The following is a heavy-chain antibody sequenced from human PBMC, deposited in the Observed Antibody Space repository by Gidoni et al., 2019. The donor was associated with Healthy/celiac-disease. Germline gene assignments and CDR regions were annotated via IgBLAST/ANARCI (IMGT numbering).Heavy chain of an antibody. Sequence: QLQLQESGPGLVKPSETLSLTCTVSGCSISSSSYYWGWIRQPPGKGLEWIGSIYYSGSTYYNPSLKSRVTISVDTSKNQFSLKLSSVTAADTAVYYCARQGGAYFDYWGQGTLVTVSS. J-gene: IGHJ4*02. CDR2: IYYSGST. V-gene: IGHV4-39*01. D-gene: IGHD1-26*01. CDR3: ARQGGAYFDY. CDR1: GCSISSSSYY.